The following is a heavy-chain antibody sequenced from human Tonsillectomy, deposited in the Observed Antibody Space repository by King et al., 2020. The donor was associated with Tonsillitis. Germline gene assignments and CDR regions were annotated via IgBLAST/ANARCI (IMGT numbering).Heavy chain of an antibody. CDR3: ATDRRGGGSYGWFDP. D-gene: IGHD1-26*01. Sequence: VQLVESGGGLVQPGGSLRLSCEASGFTFSSYAMSWVRQAPGKGLEWVSAISGSGDRTYYADSVKGRFTISRDNSKNTLYLQMSSLRAEDTAVFHGATDRRGGGSYGWFDPWGQGTLVTVSS. CDR1: GFTFSSYA. V-gene: IGHV3-23*04. CDR2: ISGSGDRT. J-gene: IGHJ5*02.